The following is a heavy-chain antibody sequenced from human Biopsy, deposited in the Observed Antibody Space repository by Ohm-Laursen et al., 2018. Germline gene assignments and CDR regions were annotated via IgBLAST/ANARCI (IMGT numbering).Heavy chain of an antibody. V-gene: IGHV1-18*04. J-gene: IGHJ3*02. CDR1: GYTFTAYG. Sequence: ASVKVSCKTSGYTFTAYGISWVRQAPGQGLEWMGWISTYNDDTNIAQKFQGRVSMTTDTSTRTAYMELRSLRSGDTAIYFCARDPGYDFCGGSDPFDIWGQGTLVAVS. D-gene: IGHD3-3*01. CDR2: ISTYNDDT. CDR3: ARDPGYDFCGGSDPFDI.